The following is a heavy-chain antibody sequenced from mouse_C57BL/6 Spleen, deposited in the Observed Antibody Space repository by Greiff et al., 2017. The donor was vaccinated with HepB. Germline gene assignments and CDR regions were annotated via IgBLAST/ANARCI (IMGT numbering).Heavy chain of an antibody. CDR1: GFSLTSYG. D-gene: IGHD3-2*02. V-gene: IGHV2-2*01. CDR3: ARNSAQATAWFAY. CDR2: IWSGGST. J-gene: IGHJ3*01. Sequence: VKLMESGPGLVQPSQSLSITCTVSGFSLTSYGVHWVRQSPGKGLEWLGVIWSGGSTDYNAAFISRLSISKDNSKSQVFFKMNSLQADDTAIYYCARNSAQATAWFAYWGQGTLVTVSA.